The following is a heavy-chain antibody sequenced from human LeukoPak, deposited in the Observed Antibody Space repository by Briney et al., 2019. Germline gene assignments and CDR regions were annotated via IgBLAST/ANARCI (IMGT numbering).Heavy chain of an antibody. J-gene: IGHJ4*02. V-gene: IGHV1-18*01. Sequence: ASVKVSCKASGYTFTNYGISWVRQAPGQGLEWMGWISTYNGNTKYTQNLQGRGTMTTDTSTSTAYMDLTSLRSDDTAVYYCARSGHRRYYYASGPDYWGQGTLVTVSS. CDR1: GYTFTNYG. CDR2: ISTYNGNT. D-gene: IGHD3-10*01. CDR3: ARSGHRRYYYASGPDY.